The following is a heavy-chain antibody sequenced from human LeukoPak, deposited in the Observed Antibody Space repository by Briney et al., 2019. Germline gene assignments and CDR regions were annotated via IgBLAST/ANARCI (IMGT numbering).Heavy chain of an antibody. Sequence: GGSLRLSCAASGFTFSSYEMNWVRQAPGKGLEWVSYISSSGSTIYYADSVKGRFTISRDNAKNSLYLQMNSLRAEDTAVYYCATLSGSPPRAFDIWGQGTMVTVSS. CDR1: GFTFSSYE. CDR3: ATLSGSPPRAFDI. J-gene: IGHJ3*02. V-gene: IGHV3-48*03. CDR2: ISSSGSTI. D-gene: IGHD1-26*01.